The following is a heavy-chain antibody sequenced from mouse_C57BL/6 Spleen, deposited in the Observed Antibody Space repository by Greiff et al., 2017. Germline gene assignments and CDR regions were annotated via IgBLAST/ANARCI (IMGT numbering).Heavy chain of an antibody. CDR3: TTRLRRAWLAY. Sequence: EVQLQQSGAELVRPGASVKLSCTASGFNIKDDYMHWVKQRPEQGLEWIGWIDPENGDTEYASKFQGKATITADTSSNTAYLQLSSLPSEDTAVYYCTTRLRRAWLAYWGQGTLVTVSA. CDR2: IDPENGDT. J-gene: IGHJ3*01. CDR1: GFNIKDDY. V-gene: IGHV14-4*01. D-gene: IGHD2-2*01.